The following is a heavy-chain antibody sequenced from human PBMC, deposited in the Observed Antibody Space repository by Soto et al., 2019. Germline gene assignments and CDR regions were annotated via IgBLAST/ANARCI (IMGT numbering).Heavy chain of an antibody. D-gene: IGHD2-15*01. Sequence: GASVKVSCKASGGTFSSYAISWVRQAPGQGLGWMGGIIPIFGTANYAQKFQGRVTITADESTSTAYMELSSLRSEDTAVYYCARAVRYCSGGSCYQGTYYYGMDVWGQGTTVTVS. CDR2: IIPIFGTA. V-gene: IGHV1-69*13. CDR1: GGTFSSYA. J-gene: IGHJ6*02. CDR3: ARAVRYCSGGSCYQGTYYYGMDV.